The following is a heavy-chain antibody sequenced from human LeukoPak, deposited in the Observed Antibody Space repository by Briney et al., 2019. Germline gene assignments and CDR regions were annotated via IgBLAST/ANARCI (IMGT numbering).Heavy chain of an antibody. V-gene: IGHV3-66*01. CDR3: ARESSGWLQLFDY. Sequence: PGGSLRLSCAASGFTFSSYSMTWVRQAPGKGLEWVSVIYSGGSTYYADSVKGRFTISRDNSENTVYLQMNSLRAEDTAVYYCARESSGWLQLFDYWGQGTLVTVSS. D-gene: IGHD5-24*01. J-gene: IGHJ4*02. CDR1: GFTFSSYS. CDR2: IYSGGST.